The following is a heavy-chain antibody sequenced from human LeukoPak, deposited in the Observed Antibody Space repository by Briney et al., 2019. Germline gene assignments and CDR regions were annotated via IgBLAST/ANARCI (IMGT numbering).Heavy chain of an antibody. V-gene: IGHV4-39*01. CDR2: FYDSGNT. CDR3: AKADGGWGVITKD. Sequence: SETLSLTCIVSGGSISSSSYYWDWIRQAPGEGLEWIGNFYDSGNTRYNPSLKSRVTISGDTSKNQFSLKLTSVTAADTAVYYCAKADGGWGVITKDWGQGNLVTVSS. D-gene: IGHD3-10*01. CDR1: GGSISSSSYY. J-gene: IGHJ4*02.